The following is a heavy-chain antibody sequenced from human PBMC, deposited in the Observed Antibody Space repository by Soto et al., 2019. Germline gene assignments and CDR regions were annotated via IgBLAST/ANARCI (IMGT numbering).Heavy chain of an antibody. CDR1: GFTFSSYG. CDR2: ISYDGSNK. Sequence: PGGSLRLSCAASGFTFSSYGMHWVRQAPGKGLEWVAVISYDGSNKYYADSVKGRFTISRDNSKNTLYLQMNSLRAEDTAVYYCARNHPRLNGITDEYYYYYYGMDVWGQGTTVTVSS. V-gene: IGHV3-30*03. J-gene: IGHJ6*02. D-gene: IGHD2-21*01. CDR3: ARNHPRLNGITDEYYYYYYGMDV.